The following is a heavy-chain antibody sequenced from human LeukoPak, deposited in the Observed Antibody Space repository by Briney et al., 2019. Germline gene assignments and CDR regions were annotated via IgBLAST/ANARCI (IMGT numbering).Heavy chain of an antibody. J-gene: IGHJ4*02. D-gene: IGHD2-15*01. CDR2: IYTSGST. V-gene: IGHV4-4*07. Sequence: PSETLSLTCTVSGGSISSYYWSWIRQPAGKGLEWIGRIYTSGSTGYNPSLKSRVTMSVDTSKNQFSLKLSSVTAADTAGYYCAGGDLRAAYFDYWGQGTLVTVSS. CDR1: GGSISSYY. CDR3: AGGDLRAAYFDY.